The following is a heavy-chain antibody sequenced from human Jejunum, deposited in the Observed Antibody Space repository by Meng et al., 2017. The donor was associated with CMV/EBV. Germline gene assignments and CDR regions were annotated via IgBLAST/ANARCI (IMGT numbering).Heavy chain of an antibody. CDR1: YNSTEAF. J-gene: IGHJ4*02. Sequence: YNSTEAFMNWVRQAPGQGIEWMGFINVETGGTKTAQKLQGRVTMTRDTSISTAYMDLSRLGTDDTAVYYCVREGYYCTTNNCYKSFDYWGQGTLVTVSS. CDR2: INVETGGT. V-gene: IGHV1-2*02. D-gene: IGHD2-2*02. CDR3: VREGYYCTTNNCYKSFDY.